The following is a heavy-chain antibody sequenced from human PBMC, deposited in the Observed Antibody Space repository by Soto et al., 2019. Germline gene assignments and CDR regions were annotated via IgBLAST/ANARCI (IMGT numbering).Heavy chain of an antibody. V-gene: IGHV3-30-3*01. CDR3: AKAGYSSSWCGRACYYYYYGMDV. CDR2: ISYDGSNK. Sequence: PGGSLRLSCAASGFTFSSYAMHWVRQAPGKGLEWVAVISYDGSNKYYADSVKGRFTISRDNSKNTLYLQMNSLRAEDTAVYYCAKAGYSSSWCGRACYYYYYGMDVWGQGTTVTVPS. D-gene: IGHD6-13*01. CDR1: GFTFSSYA. J-gene: IGHJ6*02.